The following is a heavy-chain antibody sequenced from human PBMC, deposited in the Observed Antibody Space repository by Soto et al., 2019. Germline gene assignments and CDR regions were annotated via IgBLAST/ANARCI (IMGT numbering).Heavy chain of an antibody. Sequence: QVQLVESGGGVVQPGRSLRLSCAASGFTFSSYGMHWVRRAPGKGLEWVAVIWYDGSNKYYADSVKGRFTISRDNSKNTLYLQMNSLRAEDTAVYYCARDAPLTFGGVIDYWGQGTLVTVSS. J-gene: IGHJ4*02. CDR3: ARDAPLTFGGVIDY. V-gene: IGHV3-33*01. CDR2: IWYDGSNK. CDR1: GFTFSSYG. D-gene: IGHD3-16*01.